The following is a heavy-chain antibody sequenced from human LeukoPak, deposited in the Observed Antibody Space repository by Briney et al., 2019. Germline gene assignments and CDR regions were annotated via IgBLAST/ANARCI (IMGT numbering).Heavy chain of an antibody. CDR3: ARGYFWAFDI. D-gene: IGHD3-9*01. J-gene: IGHJ3*02. Sequence: PGGSLRLSCAASGFTFSTHWMYWARQAPGKGLEWVADIKEDGSEKYYVDSVKGRFTISRDNAKNSLYLQMNSLRAEDTAVYYCARGYFWAFDIWGQGTMVTVSS. CDR1: GFTFSTHW. CDR2: IKEDGSEK. V-gene: IGHV3-7*05.